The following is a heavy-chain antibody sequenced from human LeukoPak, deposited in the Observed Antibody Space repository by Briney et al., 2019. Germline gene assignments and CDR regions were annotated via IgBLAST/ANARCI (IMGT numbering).Heavy chain of an antibody. J-gene: IGHJ6*02. D-gene: IGHD5-18*01. CDR2: IYYSGST. V-gene: IGHV4-31*03. CDR1: GGSISSGGYY. CDR3: AREGRGYSYGYYYYYGMDV. Sequence: SETLSLTRTVSGGSISSGGYYWSWIRQHPGKGLEWIGYIYYSGSTYYNPSLKSRVTISVDTSKNQFSLKLSSVTAADTAVYYCAREGRGYSYGYYYYYGMDVWGQGTTVTVSS.